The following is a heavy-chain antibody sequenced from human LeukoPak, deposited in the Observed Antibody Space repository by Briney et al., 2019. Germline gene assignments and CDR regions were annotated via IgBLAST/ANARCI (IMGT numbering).Heavy chain of an antibody. J-gene: IGHJ4*02. CDR3: ARDRVSSYCGGDCRYSLNY. CDR1: GGTFSSYA. V-gene: IGHV1-69*04. D-gene: IGHD2-21*02. Sequence: SVKVSCKASGGTFSSYAISWVRQAPGQGLEWMGRIIPILGIANYAQKFQGRVTITADKSTSTAYMELSSLRPEDTAVYYCARDRVSSYCGGDCRYSLNYWGQGTLVTVSS. CDR2: IIPILGIA.